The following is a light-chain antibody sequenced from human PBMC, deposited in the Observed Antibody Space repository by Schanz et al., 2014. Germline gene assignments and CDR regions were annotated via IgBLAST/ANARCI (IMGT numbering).Light chain of an antibody. CDR2: ANN. V-gene: IGLV1-40*01. CDR3: QSYDNSLSGV. Sequence: QSVLTQPPSVSGAPGQRVTISCTGSTSNLGATYDVHWYQQLPGAAPKLLIYANNIRPSGVPDRFSGSKSGTSASLAITGXXXEDEANYYCQSYDNSLSGVFGGGTKLTVL. J-gene: IGLJ3*02. CDR1: TSNLGATYD.